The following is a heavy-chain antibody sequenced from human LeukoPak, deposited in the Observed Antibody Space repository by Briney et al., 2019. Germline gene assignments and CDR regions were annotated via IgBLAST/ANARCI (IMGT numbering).Heavy chain of an antibody. CDR1: GYSISSGYY. V-gene: IGHV4-38-2*01. CDR2: INPSGET. J-gene: IGHJ4*02. CDR3: ARYTANKSGYSFDY. Sequence: SETLSLTCAVSGYSISSGYYWSWIRQPPGKGLEWIATINPSGETYYNPSLKSRVTISVDTSKNQFSLKLSSVTAAGTAIYYCARYTANKSGYSFDYWGQGTLVTVSS. D-gene: IGHD3-22*01.